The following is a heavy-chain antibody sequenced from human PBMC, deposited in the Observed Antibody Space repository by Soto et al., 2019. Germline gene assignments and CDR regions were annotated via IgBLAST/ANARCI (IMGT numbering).Heavy chain of an antibody. J-gene: IGHJ4*02. CDR1: GYTFTSYY. CDR2: INPSGGST. Sequence: ASVKVSCKASGYTFTSYYMHWVRQAPGQGLEWMGIINPSGGSTSYAQKFQGRVTMTRDTSTSTVYMELSSLRSEDTAVYYCARAFYYYYDSSGYYSPPGYWGQGTLVTVSS. D-gene: IGHD3-22*01. V-gene: IGHV1-46*01. CDR3: ARAFYYYYDSSGYYSPPGY.